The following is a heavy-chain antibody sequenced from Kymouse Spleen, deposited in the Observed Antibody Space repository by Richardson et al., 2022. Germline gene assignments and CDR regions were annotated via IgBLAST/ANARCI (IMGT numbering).Heavy chain of an antibody. CDR2: IKSKTDGGTT. J-gene: IGHJ4*02. CDR1: GFTFSNAW. D-gene: IGHD3-10*01. V-gene: IGHV3-15*01. CDR3: TTSMVRGVIIHY. Sequence: EVQLVESGGGLVKPGGSLRLSCAASGFTFSNAWMSWVRQAPGKGLEWVGRIKSKTDGGTTDYAAPVKGRFTISRDDSKNTLYLQMNSLKTEDTAVYYCTTSMVRGVIIHYWGQGTLVTVSS.